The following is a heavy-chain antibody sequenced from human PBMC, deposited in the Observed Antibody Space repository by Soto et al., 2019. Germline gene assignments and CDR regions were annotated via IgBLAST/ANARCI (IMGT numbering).Heavy chain of an antibody. D-gene: IGHD6-6*01. CDR2: TYYRSKWYN. CDR3: ARETTSGIAARVGTNWFDP. J-gene: IGHJ5*02. V-gene: IGHV6-1*01. Sequence: SQTLSLTCAISGDSVSSNSAAWNWVRQSPSRGLEWLGRTYYRSKWYNDYAVSVKSRITINPDTSKNQFSLQLNSVTPEDTAVYYCARETTSGIAARVGTNWFDPWGQGTLVTVSS. CDR1: GDSVSSNSAA.